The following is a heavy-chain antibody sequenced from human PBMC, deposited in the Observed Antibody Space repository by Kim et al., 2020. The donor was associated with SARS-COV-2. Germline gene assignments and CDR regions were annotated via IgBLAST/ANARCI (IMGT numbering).Heavy chain of an antibody. CDR2: IHPGDSDT. CDR1: GYSFTSYW. J-gene: IGHJ4*02. Sequence: GESLKISCKGSGYSFTSYWIGWVRQMPGKGLEWMGIIHPGDSDTRYSPSFQGQVTISADKSISTAYLQWSSLKASDTAMYYCARLSSGDYVGHYSFDYWGQGTLVTVSS. V-gene: IGHV5-51*01. CDR3: ARLSSGDYVGHYSFDY. D-gene: IGHD4-17*01.